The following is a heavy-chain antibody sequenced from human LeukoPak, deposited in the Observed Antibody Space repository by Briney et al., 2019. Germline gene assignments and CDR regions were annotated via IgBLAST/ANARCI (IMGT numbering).Heavy chain of an antibody. Sequence: ASVKVSCEASGYTFTSYYMHWVRQAPGQGLEWMGMINPSGGSTSYAQKFQGRVTMTRDTSTSTVYMELSSLRSEDTAVYYCARDVVRGYSGYGRYFDYWGQGTLVTVSS. J-gene: IGHJ4*02. D-gene: IGHD5-12*01. CDR1: GYTFTSYY. V-gene: IGHV1-46*01. CDR2: INPSGGST. CDR3: ARDVVRGYSGYGRYFDY.